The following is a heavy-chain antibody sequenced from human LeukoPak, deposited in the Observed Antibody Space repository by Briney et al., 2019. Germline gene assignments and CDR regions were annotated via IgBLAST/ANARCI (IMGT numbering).Heavy chain of an antibody. Sequence: WESLRLSCVASGVTFNNNWMHWVRQAPGKGLVWVSRINNDGSTTSYAGSVKGRFTISRDNAKNTLYLQMNNLRAEDTAVYYCARDLSFGAPYNWFDPWGQGNLVTVSS. CDR3: ARDLSFGAPYNWFDP. CDR1: GVTFNNNW. V-gene: IGHV3-74*01. CDR2: INNDGSTT. D-gene: IGHD3-10*01. J-gene: IGHJ5*02.